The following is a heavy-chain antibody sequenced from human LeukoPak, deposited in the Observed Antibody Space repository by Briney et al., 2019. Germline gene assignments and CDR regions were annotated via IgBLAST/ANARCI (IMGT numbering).Heavy chain of an antibody. D-gene: IGHD5-18*01. V-gene: IGHV3-30*02. J-gene: IGHJ3*02. CDR1: GFTFSYHG. CDR3: AKNVDSFGSNAFDI. CDR2: IRYDGSNK. Sequence: GGSLRLSCVASGFTFSYHGMNWVRQAPGKGLEWVAFIRYDGSNKYYADSVKGRVTISRDNSKNTLYLQMNSLRADDTALYYCAKNVDSFGSNAFDIWGHGTLVTVSS.